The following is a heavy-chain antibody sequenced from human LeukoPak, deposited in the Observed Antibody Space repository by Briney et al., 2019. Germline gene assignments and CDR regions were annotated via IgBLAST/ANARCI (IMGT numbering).Heavy chain of an antibody. J-gene: IGHJ5*02. CDR3: ARQLCSGGSCYSRAIWFDH. CDR2: IYYSGHS. V-gene: IGHV4-39*01. Sequence: SETLSLTCTVSGGSISSTNYYWGWIRQPPGKGLEWLGSIYYSGHSYYNPSLKSRVTVSVDMSKNQFYLSLTSVTAADTAVYYCARQLCSGGSCYSRAIWFDHWGQGTLVTVSS. D-gene: IGHD2-15*01. CDR1: GGSISSTNYY.